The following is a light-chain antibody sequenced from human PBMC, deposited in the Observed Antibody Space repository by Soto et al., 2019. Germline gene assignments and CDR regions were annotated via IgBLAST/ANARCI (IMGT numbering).Light chain of an antibody. CDR2: GAS. CDR1: QSVSSSSY. V-gene: IGKV3-20*01. J-gene: IGKJ2*01. Sequence: EIVLTQSPGTLSLSPGERATLSCRASQSVSSSSYLAWYQQKPGQAPRLLIYGASSRATGIPDRFSGSGSGTDFSLTISRLEPEDFAVYYCNQYRSSPSYTFGHGTKLQIK. CDR3: NQYRSSPSYT.